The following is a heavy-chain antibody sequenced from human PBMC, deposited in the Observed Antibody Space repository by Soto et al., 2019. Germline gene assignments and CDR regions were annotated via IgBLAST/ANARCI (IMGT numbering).Heavy chain of an antibody. V-gene: IGHV1-69*08. Sequence: ASVKVSCKASGGTFSSYTISWVRQAPGQGLEWMGRINPGHGKTNYAQKFQGRATITRDKSASTAYMELSSLRSEDTAVYYCARDRPDFWSGYDYWGQGTLVTVSS. CDR2: INPGHGKT. CDR1: GGTFSSYT. D-gene: IGHD3-3*01. CDR3: ARDRPDFWSGYDY. J-gene: IGHJ4*02.